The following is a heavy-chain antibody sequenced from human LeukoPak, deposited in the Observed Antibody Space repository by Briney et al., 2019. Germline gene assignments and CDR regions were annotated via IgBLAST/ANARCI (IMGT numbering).Heavy chain of an antibody. CDR3: AKERYYYDSSGYQGGVYFDY. CDR1: GFTFSSYG. J-gene: IGHJ4*02. V-gene: IGHV3-30*18. CDR2: ISYDGSNK. Sequence: GGSLRLSCAASGFTFSSYGMHWVRQAPGKGLEWVAVISYDGSNKYYADSVKGRFTISRDNSKNTLYLQMNSLRAEDTAVYYCAKERYYYDSSGYQGGVYFDYWGQGTLVTVSS. D-gene: IGHD3-22*01.